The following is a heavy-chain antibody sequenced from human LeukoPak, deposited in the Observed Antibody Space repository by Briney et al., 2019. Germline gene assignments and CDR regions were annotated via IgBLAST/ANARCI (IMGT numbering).Heavy chain of an antibody. CDR3: AKGSGGSCYTSNDY. D-gene: IGHD2-15*01. V-gene: IGHV3-23*01. CDR2: ISGSGGST. Sequence: GGSLRLSCAASGFTFSSYAMSWVRQAPGKGLEWGSVISGSGGSTYYADSVKGRFTISRDNSKNTLYLQMNSLGAEDTAVYYCAKGSGGSCYTSNDYWGQGTLVTVSS. CDR1: GFTFSSYA. J-gene: IGHJ4*02.